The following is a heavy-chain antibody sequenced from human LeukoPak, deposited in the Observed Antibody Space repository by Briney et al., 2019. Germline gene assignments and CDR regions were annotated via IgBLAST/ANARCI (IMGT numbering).Heavy chain of an antibody. D-gene: IGHD3-3*01. V-gene: IGHV4-59*12. J-gene: IGHJ4*02. Sequence: SSETLSLTCTVSGGSISNYYWSWIRQPPGKGLEWIGYIYYSGSTKYNPSLKSRVTISVDTSKNQFSLKLSSVTAADTAVYYCARELSITIFGVVSHFDYWGQGTLVTVSS. CDR1: GGSISNYY. CDR3: ARELSITIFGVVSHFDY. CDR2: IYYSGST.